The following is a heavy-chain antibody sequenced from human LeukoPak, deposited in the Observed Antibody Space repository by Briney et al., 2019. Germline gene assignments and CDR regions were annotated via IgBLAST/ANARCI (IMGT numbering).Heavy chain of an antibody. CDR1: GGTFSSYA. CDR3: ARDLGYCSGGSCYSDAFDI. Sequence: SVKVSCKASGGTFSSYAISWVRQAPGQGLEWMGGIVPIFGTANYAQKFQGRVTITADESTSTAYMELSSLRSEDTAVYYCARDLGYCSGGSCYSDAFDIWGQGTMVTVSS. V-gene: IGHV1-69*13. CDR2: IVPIFGTA. J-gene: IGHJ3*02. D-gene: IGHD2-15*01.